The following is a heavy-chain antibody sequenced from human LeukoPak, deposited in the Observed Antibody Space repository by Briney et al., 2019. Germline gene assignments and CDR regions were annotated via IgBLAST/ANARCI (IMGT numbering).Heavy chain of an antibody. J-gene: IGHJ6*03. V-gene: IGHV1-2*02. CDR1: GYTFTDYY. Sequence: ASVKVSCKTSGYTFTDYYLHWVRQAPGQGLEWMGWINPKSGGTNYAQKFQGRVTMTSDTSISTAYMELSSLRSEDTAVYYCARGVTNRSGYSYGYPGTYYYYYYYMDVWGKGTTVTVSS. CDR3: ARGVTNRSGYSYGYPGTYYYYYYYMDV. CDR2: INPKSGGT. D-gene: IGHD5-18*01.